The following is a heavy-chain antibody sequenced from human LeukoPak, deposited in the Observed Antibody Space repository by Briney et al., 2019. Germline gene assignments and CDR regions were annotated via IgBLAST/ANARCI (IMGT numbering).Heavy chain of an antibody. CDR3: ARDYYGSGSYSYDAFDI. CDR2: IIPIFGTA. CDR1: GGTFSSYA. J-gene: IGHJ3*02. Sequence: GSSVKVSCKASGGTFSSYAISWVRQAPGQGLEWMGGIIPIFGTANYAQKFQGRVTITTDESTSTAYMELSSLRSEDTAVYYCARDYYGSGSYSYDAFDIWGQGTMVTVSS. D-gene: IGHD3-10*01. V-gene: IGHV1-69*05.